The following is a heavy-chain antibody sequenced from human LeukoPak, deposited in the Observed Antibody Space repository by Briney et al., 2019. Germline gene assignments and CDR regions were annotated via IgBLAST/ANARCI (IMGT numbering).Heavy chain of an antibody. CDR2: ISYDGSNK. CDR3: AKESGSGWPNDAFDI. J-gene: IGHJ3*02. Sequence: GGSLRLSCAASGFTFSSYAVHWVRQAPGRGLEWVAVISYDGSNKYYADSVKGRFTISRDNSKNTLYLQMNSLRAEDTAVYYCAKESGSGWPNDAFDIWGQGTMATVSS. CDR1: GFTFSSYA. V-gene: IGHV3-30*04. D-gene: IGHD6-19*01.